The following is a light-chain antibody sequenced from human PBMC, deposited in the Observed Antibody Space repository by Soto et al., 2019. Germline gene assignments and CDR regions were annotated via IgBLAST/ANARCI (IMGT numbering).Light chain of an antibody. CDR3: QQYANSIT. Sequence: EIVLTQSPDTVSLSPGETATLSCRASQSVSSNYLAWYQQKPGQAPRLLIYVASSRATGIPDRFSGSGSGTDFTLTITRLEPEDFAVFYCQQYANSITFGQGTRLEIE. CDR1: QSVSSNY. CDR2: VAS. V-gene: IGKV3-20*01. J-gene: IGKJ5*01.